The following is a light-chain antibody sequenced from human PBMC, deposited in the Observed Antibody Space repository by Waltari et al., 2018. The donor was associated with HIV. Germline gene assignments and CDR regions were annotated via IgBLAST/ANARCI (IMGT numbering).Light chain of an antibody. J-gene: IGLJ2*01. V-gene: IGLV1-47*01. CDR3: VTWADRSSGPVV. Sequence: QSVLTPPPSASGTPGQRITISCSGSSSKIGNNYVHWYQHLPGTAPTLLIYRNNQRASGVPDRCSGSKSGTSASLAISGLRSEDEADYYCVTWADRSSGPVVFGGGTKVTVL. CDR1: SSKIGNNY. CDR2: RNN.